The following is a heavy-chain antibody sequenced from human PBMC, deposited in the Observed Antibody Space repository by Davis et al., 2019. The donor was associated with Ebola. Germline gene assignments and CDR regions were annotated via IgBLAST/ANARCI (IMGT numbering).Heavy chain of an antibody. Sequence: GESLKISCAASGFTFSSYGMHWVRQAPGKGLEWVAVIWYDGSNKYYADSVKGRFTISRDNSKNTLYLQMNSLRAEDTAVYYCARGRYVVSDYYYGMDVWGQGTTVTVSS. V-gene: IGHV3-33*01. CDR3: ARGRYVVSDYYYGMDV. J-gene: IGHJ6*02. CDR2: IWYDGSNK. CDR1: GFTFSSYG. D-gene: IGHD2-8*02.